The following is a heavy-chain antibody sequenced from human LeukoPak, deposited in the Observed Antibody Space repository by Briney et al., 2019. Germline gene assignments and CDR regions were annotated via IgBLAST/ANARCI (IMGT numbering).Heavy chain of an antibody. D-gene: IGHD4-17*01. CDR3: ARERFYVDGDYVAPYYFDY. V-gene: IGHV4-59*12. CDR1: GGSISSYY. J-gene: IGHJ4*02. CDR2: IYYSGST. Sequence: SETLSLTCTVSGGSISSYYWSWIRQPPGKGLEWIGYIYYSGSTYYNPSLKSRVTISVDTSKNQFSLKLSSVTAADTAVYYCARERFYVDGDYVAPYYFDYWGQGTLVTVSS.